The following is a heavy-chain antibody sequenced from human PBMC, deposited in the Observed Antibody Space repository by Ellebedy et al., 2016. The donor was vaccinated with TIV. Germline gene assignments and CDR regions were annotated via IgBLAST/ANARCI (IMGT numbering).Heavy chain of an antibody. CDR3: ARARTMIGGGGFDY. D-gene: IGHD3-16*01. CDR1: GGSISSNNW. J-gene: IGHJ4*02. Sequence: MPSETLSLTCAVSGGSISSNNWWSWVRQPPGKGLEWIGEIYHSGSTTYNPSLKSRVNISVDKSKNQFSLKLSSVTAANTAVYYCARARTMIGGGGFDYWGQGTLVTVSS. V-gene: IGHV4-4*02. CDR2: IYHSGST.